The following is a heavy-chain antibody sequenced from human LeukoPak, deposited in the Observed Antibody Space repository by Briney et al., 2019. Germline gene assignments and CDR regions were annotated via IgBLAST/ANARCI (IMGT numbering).Heavy chain of an antibody. D-gene: IGHD2-2*01. V-gene: IGHV3-33*01. J-gene: IGHJ6*03. CDR3: AREPYCSSTSCLPYYMDV. CDR2: IWYDGGNK. CDR1: GFTFSSYG. Sequence: QPGGSLRLSCAASGFTFSSYGMHWVRQAPGKGLEWVAVIWYDGGNKYYADSVKGRFTISRDNSKNTLYLQMNSLRAVDTAVYYCAREPYCSSTSCLPYYMDVWGKGTTVTVSS.